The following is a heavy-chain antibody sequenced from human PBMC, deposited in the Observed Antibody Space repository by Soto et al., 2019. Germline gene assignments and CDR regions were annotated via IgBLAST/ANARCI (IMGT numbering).Heavy chain of an antibody. CDR3: ARGAEGVDY. CDR2: IWYDGSNK. Sequence: QVQLVESGGGVVQPGRSLRRSCAASGFTFSSYGMHWVRQAPGKGLEWVAVIWYDGSNKYYADSVKGRFTISRDNSKNTLYLQMNSLRAEDTAVYYCARGAEGVDYWGQGTLVTVSS. V-gene: IGHV3-33*01. D-gene: IGHD3-16*01. CDR1: GFTFSSYG. J-gene: IGHJ4*02.